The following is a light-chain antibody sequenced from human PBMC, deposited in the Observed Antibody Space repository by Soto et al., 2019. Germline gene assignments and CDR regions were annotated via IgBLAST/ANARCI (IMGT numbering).Light chain of an antibody. CDR3: QQYERPPFA. Sequence: VLTQSPGTLSLSPGDRAILSCRASQRVSNSYIAGYQQKPGQAPRLPIYDASTRAAGVPDRVPGGGSGTDFTLTISALEPEDFALYFCQQYERPPFAFGQGTRLE. CDR1: QRVSNSY. J-gene: IGKJ2*01. V-gene: IGKV3-20*01. CDR2: DAS.